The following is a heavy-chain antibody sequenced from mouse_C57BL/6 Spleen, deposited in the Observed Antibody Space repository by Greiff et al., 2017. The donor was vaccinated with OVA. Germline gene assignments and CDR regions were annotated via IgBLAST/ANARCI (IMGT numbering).Heavy chain of an antibody. CDR2: IHPNSGST. J-gene: IGHJ2*01. V-gene: IGHV1-64*01. Sequence: QVQLQQPGAELVKPGASVKLSCKASGYTFTSYWMHWVKQRPGQGLEWIGMIHPNSGSTNYNEKFKSKATLTVDKSSSTAYMQLSSLTSEDSAVYYCAREDYYGSSPDYWGQGTTLTVSS. CDR3: AREDYYGSSPDY. CDR1: GYTFTSYW. D-gene: IGHD1-1*01.